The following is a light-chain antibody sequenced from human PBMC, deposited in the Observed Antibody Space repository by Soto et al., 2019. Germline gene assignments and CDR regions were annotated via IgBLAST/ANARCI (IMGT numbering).Light chain of an antibody. CDR1: SSNIGSNS. CDR2: DNN. CDR3: GTWDSSLSVVV. Sequence: QSVLTQPPSVSAAPGQKVTISCSGSSSNIGSNSVSWYQQLPGTAPKLLIYDNNKRPSGIPDRLSGSKSGTSATLGITVLQTGDEADYYCGTWDSSLSVVVIGGGTKLTVL. J-gene: IGLJ2*01. V-gene: IGLV1-51*01.